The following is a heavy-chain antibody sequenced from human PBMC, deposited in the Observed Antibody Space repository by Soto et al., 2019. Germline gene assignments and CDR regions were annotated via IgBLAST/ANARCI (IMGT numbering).Heavy chain of an antibody. D-gene: IGHD4-17*01. CDR1: GFTLSSYG. J-gene: IGHJ5*02. Sequence: GGSLRLSCAASGFTLSSYGMHWVRQAPGKGLEWVAVISYDGSNKYYADSVKGRFTISRDNSKNTLYLQMNSLRAEDTAVYYCAKDSDYGDSNWFDPWGQGTLVTVSS. CDR3: AKDSDYGDSNWFDP. CDR2: ISYDGSNK. V-gene: IGHV3-30*18.